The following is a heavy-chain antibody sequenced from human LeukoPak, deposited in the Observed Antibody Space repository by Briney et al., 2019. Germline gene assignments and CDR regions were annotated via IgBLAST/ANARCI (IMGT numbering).Heavy chain of an antibody. CDR3: ARWRSHSSSSPYYYYGMDV. Sequence: PSETLSLTCTVSGGSISSYYWSWIRQPPGKGLEWIGYIYYSGSTNYNPSLKSRVTISVDTSKNQFSLKLSSVTAADTAVYYCARWRSHSSSSPYYYYGMDVWGQGTTVTVSS. CDR2: IYYSGST. D-gene: IGHD6-6*01. CDR1: GGSISSYY. J-gene: IGHJ6*02. V-gene: IGHV4-59*01.